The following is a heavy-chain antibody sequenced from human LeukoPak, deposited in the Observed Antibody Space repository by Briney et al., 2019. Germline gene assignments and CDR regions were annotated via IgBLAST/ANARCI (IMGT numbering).Heavy chain of an antibody. J-gene: IGHJ4*02. Sequence: GGSLRLSCAGSGFTVSSYAMSWVRQAPGKGLEWVSYISSSGSTIYYADSVKGRFTISRDNAKNSLYLQMNSLRAEDTAVYYCARDFDWNEPFDYWGQGTLVAVSS. D-gene: IGHD1-1*01. CDR2: ISSSGSTI. CDR1: GFTVSSYA. V-gene: IGHV3-48*03. CDR3: ARDFDWNEPFDY.